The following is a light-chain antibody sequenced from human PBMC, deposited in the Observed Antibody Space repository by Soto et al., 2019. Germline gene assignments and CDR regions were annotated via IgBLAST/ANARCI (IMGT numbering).Light chain of an antibody. CDR1: RSDVGAYKY. V-gene: IGLV2-8*01. CDR3: TSYVGSDIWV. Sequence: QSALTQPPSASGSPGQSVTISCTGTRSDVGAYKYVSWYQQYPGKAPKLMIYEVSKRPSGVPDRFSGSKSGNTASLTVSGLQAEDEADYYCTSYVGSDIWVFGGGTELTAL. CDR2: EVS. J-gene: IGLJ3*02.